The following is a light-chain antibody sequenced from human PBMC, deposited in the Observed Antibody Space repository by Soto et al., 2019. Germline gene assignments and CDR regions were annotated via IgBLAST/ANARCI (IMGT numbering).Light chain of an antibody. Sequence: ALTPPASLSGSPGQSVTISCTGTSSDVGGYNYVSWYQQHPGKAPKLMIYDVSNRPSGVSNRFSGSKSGNTASLTISGLQAEDEADYYCSSYTSSSLYVFGTGTKVTVL. CDR2: DVS. CDR1: SSDVGGYNY. CDR3: SSYTSSSLYV. J-gene: IGLJ1*01. V-gene: IGLV2-14*01.